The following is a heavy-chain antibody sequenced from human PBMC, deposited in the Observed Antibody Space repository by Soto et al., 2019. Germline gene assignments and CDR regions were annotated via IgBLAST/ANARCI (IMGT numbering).Heavy chain of an antibody. CDR1: GGSISSGGYS. Sequence: QLQLQESGSVLVKPSQTLSLTCAVSGGSISSGGYSWSWIRQPPGKGLEWIGYIYHSGSTYYNPSLKSRVTISVDRSKNQFALKLRSVTAADTAVYYCDRGDYYGSGSYYSYWGQGTLVTVSS. D-gene: IGHD3-10*01. CDR3: DRGDYYGSGSYYSY. V-gene: IGHV4-30-2*01. J-gene: IGHJ4*02. CDR2: IYHSGST.